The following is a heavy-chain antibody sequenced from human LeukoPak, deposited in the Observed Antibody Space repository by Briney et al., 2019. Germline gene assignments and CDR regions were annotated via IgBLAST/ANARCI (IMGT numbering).Heavy chain of an antibody. Sequence: PGGSLRLSCAASGFTSSSYAMSWVRQAPGKGLEWVSAISGSGGSTYYADSVKGRFTISRDNSKNTLYLQMNSLRAEDTAVYYCAKSANDILTGYRLFDYWRQGTLVTVSS. V-gene: IGHV3-23*01. J-gene: IGHJ4*02. CDR3: AKSANDILTGYRLFDY. CDR1: GFTSSSYA. D-gene: IGHD3-9*01. CDR2: ISGSGGST.